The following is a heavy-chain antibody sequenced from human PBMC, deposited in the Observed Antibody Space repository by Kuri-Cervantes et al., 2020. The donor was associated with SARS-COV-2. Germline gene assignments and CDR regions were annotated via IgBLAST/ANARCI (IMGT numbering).Heavy chain of an antibody. CDR2: INSDGSST. CDR3: ARASLDLTIFGVAYDAFDI. J-gene: IGHJ3*02. Sequence: GGSLRLSCAASGFTFSSYWMHWVRQAPGKGLVWVSRINSDGSSTSYADSVKGRFTISRDNAKNTLYLQVNSLRAEDTAVYYCARASLDLTIFGVAYDAFDIWGQGTMVTVSS. D-gene: IGHD3-3*01. CDR1: GFTFSSYW. V-gene: IGHV3-74*01.